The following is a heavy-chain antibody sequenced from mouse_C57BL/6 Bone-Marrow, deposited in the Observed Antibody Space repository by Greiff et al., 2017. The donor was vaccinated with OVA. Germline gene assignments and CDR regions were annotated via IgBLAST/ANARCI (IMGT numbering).Heavy chain of an antibody. Sequence: EVKLQESGAELVRPGASVKLSCTASGFNIKDDYMHWVKQRPEQGLEWIGWIDPENGDTEYASKFQGKATITADTSSNTAYLQLSSLTSEDTAVYYCTPICLYGTGGYWYFDVWGTGTTVTVSS. D-gene: IGHD2-1*01. CDR2: IDPENGDT. V-gene: IGHV14-4*01. J-gene: IGHJ1*03. CDR1: GFNIKDDY. CDR3: TPICLYGTGGYWYFDV.